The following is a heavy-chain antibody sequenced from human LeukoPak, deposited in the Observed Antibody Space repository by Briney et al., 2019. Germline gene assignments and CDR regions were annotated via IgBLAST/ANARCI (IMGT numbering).Heavy chain of an antibody. CDR3: ATLPFGGPRRVFDY. Sequence: SETLSLTCTVSGGSISSYYWSWIRPPPGKGLEWIGYIYYSGSTNYNPSLRSRVAISVDTSRNQFSLKLSSVTAADTAVYYCATLPFGGPRRVFDYWGEGIPVTVSS. D-gene: IGHD3-16*01. V-gene: IGHV4-59*01. CDR2: IYYSGST. CDR1: GGSISSYY. J-gene: IGHJ4*02.